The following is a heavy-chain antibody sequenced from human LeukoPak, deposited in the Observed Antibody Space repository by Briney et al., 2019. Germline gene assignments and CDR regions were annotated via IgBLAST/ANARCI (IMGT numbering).Heavy chain of an antibody. Sequence: GGSLRFSCAASGFTFSSYAMHWVRQAPGKGLEWVAVISYDGSNKYYADSVKGRFTISRDNSKNTLYLQMNSLRAEDTAVYYCARNWGSVYYDSSGILDYWGQGTLVTVSS. CDR3: ARNWGSVYYDSSGILDY. CDR2: ISYDGSNK. D-gene: IGHD3-22*01. J-gene: IGHJ4*02. V-gene: IGHV3-30-3*01. CDR1: GFTFSSYA.